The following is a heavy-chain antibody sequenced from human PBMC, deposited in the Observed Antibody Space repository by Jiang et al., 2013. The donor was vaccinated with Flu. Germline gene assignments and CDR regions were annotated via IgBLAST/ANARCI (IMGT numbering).Heavy chain of an antibody. Sequence: TSQTLSLTCAISGDSVSSNSAAWNWIRQSPSRGLEWLGRTYYRSKWYNDYAVSVKSRITINPDTSKNQFSLQLNSVTPEDTAVYYCARGDLALSIAAARGNWFDPWGQGTLVTVSS. V-gene: IGHV6-1*01. CDR1: GDSVSSNSAA. D-gene: IGHD6-13*01. CDR3: ARGDLALSIAAARGNWFDP. CDR2: TYYRSKWYN. J-gene: IGHJ5*02.